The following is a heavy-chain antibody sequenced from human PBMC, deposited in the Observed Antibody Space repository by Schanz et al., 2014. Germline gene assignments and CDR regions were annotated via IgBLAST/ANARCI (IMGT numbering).Heavy chain of an antibody. CDR3: ARDRGTGERYFDH. CDR1: GASTRGYY. V-gene: IGHV4-59*01. D-gene: IGHD1-1*01. J-gene: IGHJ4*02. Sequence: QVQLQESGPGLMRPSETLSLTCTVAGASTRGYYWTWIRRTPQHGLQWIYYVYYSGSTSYNPSLESGVAISVDTSKNQFFLRLHSVTAADTGVYYCARDRGTGERYFDHWGQGILVTVSS. CDR2: VYYSGST.